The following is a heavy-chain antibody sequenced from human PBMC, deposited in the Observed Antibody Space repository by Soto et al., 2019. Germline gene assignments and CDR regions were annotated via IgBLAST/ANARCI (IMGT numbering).Heavy chain of an antibody. V-gene: IGHV2-5*02. Sequence: SGPTLVNPTQTLTLTCIFSGFSLSASGVGVGWIRQPPGKALEWLALIYWDDDKRYSPSLKSRLTITKDTSKNQVVLTMTNMDPLNTAKYYGAHREGYNWFDYGGQETLVTVSS. D-gene: IGHD5-12*01. J-gene: IGHJ4*02. CDR1: GFSLSASGVG. CDR3: AHREGYNWFDY. CDR2: IYWDDDK.